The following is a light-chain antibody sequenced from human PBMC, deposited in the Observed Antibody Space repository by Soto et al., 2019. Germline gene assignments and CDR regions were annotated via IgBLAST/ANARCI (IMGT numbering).Light chain of an antibody. CDR1: SSDVGSYNL. J-gene: IGLJ2*01. V-gene: IGLV2-23*02. Sequence: QSALTQPASVSGSPGQSITISCTGTSSDVGSYNLVSWYQQYPGKAPKVIIYEVNKWPSGASTRFSGSKSGNTASLTISGLQAEDEADYYCCSYAVISTPVVFGGGTKLTVL. CDR2: EVN. CDR3: CSYAVISTPVV.